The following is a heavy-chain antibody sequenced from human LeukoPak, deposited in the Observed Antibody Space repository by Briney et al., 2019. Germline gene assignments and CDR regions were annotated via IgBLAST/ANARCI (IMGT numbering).Heavy chain of an antibody. Sequence: ASVKVSCKASGYTFTGYYMHWVRQAPGQGLEWMGWINPNSGGTNYAQKFQGRVTMTRDTSISTAYMELSRLRSDDTAVYYCASPLGSCSSTSCYDDYWGQGTLVTVSS. CDR3: ASPLGSCSSTSCYDDY. CDR1: GYTFTGYY. V-gene: IGHV1-2*02. J-gene: IGHJ4*02. CDR2: INPNSGGT. D-gene: IGHD2-2*01.